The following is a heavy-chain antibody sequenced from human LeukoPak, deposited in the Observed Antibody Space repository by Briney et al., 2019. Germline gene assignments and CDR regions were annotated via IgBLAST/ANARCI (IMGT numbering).Heavy chain of an antibody. CDR1: GGSISSDY. Sequence: PSETLSLTCTVSGGSISSDYWQWIRQPPGKGLEWIGYIYNSGSNNYNPSLKSRVTISIDTSKNQFSLELTSVTAADTAVYYFATRGYLGQGTLVTVSS. CDR2: IYNSGSN. D-gene: IGHD3-10*01. V-gene: IGHV4-59*08. CDR3: ATRGY. J-gene: IGHJ4*02.